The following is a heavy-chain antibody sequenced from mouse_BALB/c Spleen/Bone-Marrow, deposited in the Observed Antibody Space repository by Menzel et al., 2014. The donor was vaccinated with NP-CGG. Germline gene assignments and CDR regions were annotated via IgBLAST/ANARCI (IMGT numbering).Heavy chain of an antibody. J-gene: IGHJ3*01. Sequence: LQESGAELAKPGASVKMSCKVSGYTFTRYWMHWVKQRPGQGLEWIGYINPSTGYTEYNQKFKDKATLTADKSSSTAYMQLSSLTSEDSAVYYCVCGNYYLAYWGQGALVTVSA. CDR1: GYTFTRYW. D-gene: IGHD2-1*01. CDR3: VCGNYYLAY. CDR2: INPSTGYT. V-gene: IGHV1-7*01.